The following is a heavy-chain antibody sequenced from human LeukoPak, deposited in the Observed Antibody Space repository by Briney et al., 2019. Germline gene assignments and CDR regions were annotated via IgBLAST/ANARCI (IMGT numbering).Heavy chain of an antibody. CDR1: GGSISSSSYY. V-gene: IGHV4-39*01. CDR3: ARHLSTVGRGPNNVLLWFGGT. J-gene: IGHJ5*02. D-gene: IGHD3-10*01. Sequence: SSETLSLTCTVSGGSISSSSYYWGWIRQPPGKGLEWIGSIYYSGSTYYNPSLKSRVTMSVDASNKQFSLKLSSVTATDTAVYYCARHLSTVGRGPNNVLLWFGGTWGQGTLVTVSS. CDR2: IYYSGST.